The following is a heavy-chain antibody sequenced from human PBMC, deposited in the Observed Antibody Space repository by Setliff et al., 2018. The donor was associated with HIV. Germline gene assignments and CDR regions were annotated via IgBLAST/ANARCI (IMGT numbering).Heavy chain of an antibody. CDR3: ARDVEYDSSGYYDY. CDR2: INPSVGST. V-gene: IGHV1-46*01. J-gene: IGHJ4*02. CDR1: GYTFTSYY. D-gene: IGHD3-22*01. Sequence: ASVKVSCKASGYTFTSYYMHWVRQAPGQGLEWMGVINPSVGSTSYAEKFHGRVIITRDTSTSTVYMELSSLISEDTAVYFCARDVEYDSSGYYDYWGQGTLVTVSS.